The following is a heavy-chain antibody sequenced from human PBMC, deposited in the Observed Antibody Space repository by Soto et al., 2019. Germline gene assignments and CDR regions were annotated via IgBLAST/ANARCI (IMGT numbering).Heavy chain of an antibody. CDR2: ISAYNGNT. D-gene: IGHD2-2*01. J-gene: IGHJ3*02. CDR1: GYPFTSYV. CDR3: ARGYCISTSCHGAFDI. V-gene: IGHV1-18*01. Sequence: ASLKLSCKASGYPFTSYVSSWVRQAPGQGLEWMGWISAYNGNTNYAQKLQGRVTMTTDTSTSTAYMELRSLRSDDTAVYYCARGYCISTSCHGAFDIWGQGTMVTVSS.